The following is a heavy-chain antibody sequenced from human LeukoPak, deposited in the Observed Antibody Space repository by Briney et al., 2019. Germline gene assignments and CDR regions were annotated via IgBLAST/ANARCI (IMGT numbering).Heavy chain of an antibody. CDR2: IYWDDDK. J-gene: IGHJ5*02. CDR1: GFSLSTSGVG. Sequence: SGPTLVKPTQTLTLTCTFSGFSLSTSGVGVGWIHQPPGKALEWLALIYWDDDKRYSPSLKSRLTITKDTSKNQVVLTMTNMDPVDTATYYCAHRPGYCSSTSCSRYWFDPWGQGTLVTVSS. D-gene: IGHD2-2*01. CDR3: AHRPGYCSSTSCSRYWFDP. V-gene: IGHV2-5*02.